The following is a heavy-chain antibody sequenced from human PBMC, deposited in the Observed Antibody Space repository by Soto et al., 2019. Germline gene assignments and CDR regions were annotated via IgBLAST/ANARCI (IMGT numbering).Heavy chain of an antibody. J-gene: IGHJ4*02. V-gene: IGHV3-53*01. CDR2: IYSGGST. CDR3: ARDLRDYGGNTHFDY. D-gene: IGHD4-17*01. CDR1: GFTVSSNY. Sequence: GGSLRLSCAASGFTVSSNYMSWVRQAPGKGLEWVSVIYSGGSTYYADSVKGRFTISRDNSKNTLYLQMNSLRAEDTAVYYCARDLRDYGGNTHFDYWGQGTLVTGSS.